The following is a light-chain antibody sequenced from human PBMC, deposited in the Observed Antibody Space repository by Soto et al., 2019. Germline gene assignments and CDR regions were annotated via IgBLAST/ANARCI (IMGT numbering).Light chain of an antibody. V-gene: IGKV1-5*03. CDR3: QQYNTYSWT. Sequence: DIQMTQSPSTLSASVGDRVIITCRASQSINSWLAWYQQKPGKAPELLISKASSLQSGVPPRFSGGGSGTEFTLTISSLQPDDFATYYCQQYNTYSWTFGQGTKVEIK. CDR2: KAS. CDR1: QSINSW. J-gene: IGKJ1*01.